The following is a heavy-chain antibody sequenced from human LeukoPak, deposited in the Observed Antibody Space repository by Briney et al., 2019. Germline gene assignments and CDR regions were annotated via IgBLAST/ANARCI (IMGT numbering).Heavy chain of an antibody. V-gene: IGHV4-39*02. CDR3: ARELPYYDILTGYYRGDDAFDI. D-gene: IGHD3-9*01. CDR1: GGSISSSSYY. J-gene: IGHJ3*02. Sequence: SETLSLTCTVSGGSISSSSYYWGWIRQPPGKGLEWIGSIYYSGSTYYNPSLRSRVTISVDTSKNQFSLKLSSVTAADTAVYYCARELPYYDILTGYYRGDDAFDIWGQGTMVTVSS. CDR2: IYYSGST.